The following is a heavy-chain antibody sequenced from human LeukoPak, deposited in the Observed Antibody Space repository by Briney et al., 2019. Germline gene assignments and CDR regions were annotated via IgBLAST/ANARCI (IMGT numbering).Heavy chain of an antibody. CDR3: ARVMWSDNGRGNNWFDP. D-gene: IGHD2-21*01. J-gene: IGHJ5*02. V-gene: IGHV3-30*02. CDR2: VRYDVINK. Sequence: GGSLRLSCAASGFTFSNYGMHWVRQAPGKGLEWVAFVRYDVINKYYADSVKGRFTISSDNPINTLYLQMNSLRAEDTAVYYCARVMWSDNGRGNNWFDPWGQGTLVTVSS. CDR1: GFTFSNYG.